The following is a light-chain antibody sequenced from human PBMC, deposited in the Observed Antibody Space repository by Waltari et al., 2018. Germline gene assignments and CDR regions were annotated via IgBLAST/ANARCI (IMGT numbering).Light chain of an antibody. V-gene: IGLV2-8*01. J-gene: IGLJ2*01. CDR1: SSDVGGYNY. CDR2: GVS. Sequence: QSALTQPPSASGSPGQSVTISCTGTSSDVGGYNYVSWYQQHPGQAPKLMLYGVSKRPSGFPDRFSGSKSGTTASLTVSGLQAEDEADYYCSSYAGSTPRVVFGGGTKLTVL. CDR3: SSYAGSTPRVV.